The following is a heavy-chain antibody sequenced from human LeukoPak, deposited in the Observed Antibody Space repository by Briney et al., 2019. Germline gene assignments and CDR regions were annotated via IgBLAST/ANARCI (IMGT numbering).Heavy chain of an antibody. CDR2: IYSSGTT. J-gene: IGHJ4*02. D-gene: IGHD3-10*01. CDR3: ARSSDYQGSKRVLGHY. Sequence: SETLSLTCIVSGGSISSNSHYWGWIRQPPGKGLEWIGSIYSSGTTYYNPSLRSRLTISADTSKNLFSLKLGSVAAADTAVYYCARSSDYQGSKRVLGHYWGQGTLVTVSS. V-gene: IGHV4-39*01. CDR1: GGSISSNSHY.